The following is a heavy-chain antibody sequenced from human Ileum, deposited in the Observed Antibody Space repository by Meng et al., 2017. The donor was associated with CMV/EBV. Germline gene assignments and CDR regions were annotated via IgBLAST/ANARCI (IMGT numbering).Heavy chain of an antibody. V-gene: IGHV3-23*01. CDR2: IGGRDDTT. Sequence: GESLKISCAASGFTLSSYAMGWVRQAPGKGLQWVSDIGGRDDTTFYADSVKGRFSISRDNSKNTLYLKMNSLRVEDTAIYYCAKHDYDFWTGYNLYFGYWGQGAVVTVSS. CDR3: AKHDYDFWTGYNLYFGY. CDR1: GFTLSSYA. D-gene: IGHD3-3*01. J-gene: IGHJ4*02.